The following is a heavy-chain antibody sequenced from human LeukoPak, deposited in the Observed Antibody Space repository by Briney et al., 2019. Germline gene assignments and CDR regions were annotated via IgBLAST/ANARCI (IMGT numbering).Heavy chain of an antibody. CDR2: INPNSGGT. CDR3: ASHSSGWPYDAFDI. D-gene: IGHD6-19*01. V-gene: IGHV1-2*02. Sequence: ASVKVSCKASGYTFTGYYMHWVRQAPGQGLEWMGWINPNSGGTNYAQKFQGRVTMTRDTSISTAYMELSRLRSDDTAVYYCASHSSGWPYDAFDIWGQGTMVTVSS. J-gene: IGHJ3*02. CDR1: GYTFTGYY.